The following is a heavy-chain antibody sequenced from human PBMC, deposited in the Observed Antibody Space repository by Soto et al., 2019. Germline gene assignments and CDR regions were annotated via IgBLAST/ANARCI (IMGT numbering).Heavy chain of an antibody. J-gene: IGHJ4*02. D-gene: IGHD6-6*01. CDR3: ARSVSLWGSSGNFDY. CDR2: IYYSGST. V-gene: IGHV4-59*01. CDR1: GGSISSYY. Sequence: SETLSLTCTVSGGSISSYYWGWIRQPPGKGLEWIGYIYYSGSTNYNPSLKSRVTISVDTSKNQFSLKLSSVTAADTAVYYCARSVSLWGSSGNFDYWGQGTLVTVSS.